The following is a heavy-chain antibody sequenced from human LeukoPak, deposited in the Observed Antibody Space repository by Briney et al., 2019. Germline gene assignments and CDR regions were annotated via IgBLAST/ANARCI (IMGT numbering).Heavy chain of an antibody. CDR1: GGSLSGDY. Sequence: SESLSLTRAFYGGSLSGDYWSWIRHPPGKGLGGIGEINHSGRTNYNPYLKSRVTIPVETSKNQLSLKLSSVTAADTAVYYCARHNPFFDYWSQGTLVTVSS. CDR3: ARHNPFFDY. V-gene: IGHV4-34*01. CDR2: INHSGRT. D-gene: IGHD1-14*01. J-gene: IGHJ4*02.